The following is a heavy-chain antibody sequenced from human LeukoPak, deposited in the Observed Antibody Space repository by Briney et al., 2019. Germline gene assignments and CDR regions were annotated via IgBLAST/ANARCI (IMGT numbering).Heavy chain of an antibody. CDR1: AFTFISYA. J-gene: IGHJ4*02. CDR2: ISGGGGST. D-gene: IGHD4-17*01. Sequence: GGCLRLSCAAAAFTFISYAMGCVRHPAGNGLELVSAISGGGGSTYYAASVKCRFTFSRASSRNTWNLPLKSLRAEDTAVYYCANIAGDYVYWGQGTLVTVSS. V-gene: IGHV3-23*01. CDR3: ANIAGDYVY.